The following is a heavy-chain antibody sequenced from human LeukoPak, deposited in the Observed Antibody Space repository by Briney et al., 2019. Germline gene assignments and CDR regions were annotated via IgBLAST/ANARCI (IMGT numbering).Heavy chain of an antibody. J-gene: IGHJ3*02. V-gene: IGHV3-7*01. Sequence: PGGSLRLSCSASGFTFSTYWMSWVRQAPGKGLEWVANIRRDGNEIYYLDSVKGRFTISRDNSKNTLYLQMNSLRAEDTAVYYCARDGISDAFDIWGQGTMVTVSS. CDR3: ARDGISDAFDI. D-gene: IGHD1-14*01. CDR2: IRRDGNEI. CDR1: GFTFSTYW.